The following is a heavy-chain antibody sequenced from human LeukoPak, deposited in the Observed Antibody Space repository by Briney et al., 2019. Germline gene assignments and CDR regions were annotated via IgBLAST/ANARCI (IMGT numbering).Heavy chain of an antibody. Sequence: ASVKVSCKASGYTFTSYDINWVRQATGQGLEWMGWTNPNSGNTGYAHEFQGRVTMTRNTSISAAYMELSSLRSEDTAVYYCPRSPYGSGRGGYYYYYGMDVWGQGTTVTVSS. CDR2: TNPNSGNT. J-gene: IGHJ6*02. CDR3: PRSPYGSGRGGYYYYYGMDV. CDR1: GYTFTSYD. V-gene: IGHV1-8*01. D-gene: IGHD3-10*01.